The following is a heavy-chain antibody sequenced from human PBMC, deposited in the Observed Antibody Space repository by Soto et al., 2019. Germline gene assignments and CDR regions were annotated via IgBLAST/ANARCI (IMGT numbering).Heavy chain of an antibody. CDR3: ARVRGISYYGSGSYSYFDY. V-gene: IGHV4-31*03. J-gene: IGHJ4*02. D-gene: IGHD3-10*01. CDR1: GGSISSGGYY. CDR2: IYYSGST. Sequence: SETLSLTCTVSGGSISSGGYYWSWIRQHPGKGLEWIGYIYYSGSTYYNPSLKSRVTISVDTSKNQFSLKLSSVTAADTAVYYCARVRGISYYGSGSYSYFDYWGQGTLVTVSS.